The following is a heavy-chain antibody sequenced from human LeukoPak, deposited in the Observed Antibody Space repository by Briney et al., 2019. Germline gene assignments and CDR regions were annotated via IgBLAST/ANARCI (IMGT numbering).Heavy chain of an antibody. D-gene: IGHD1-26*01. CDR2: ICYDGSDK. V-gene: IGHV3-33*01. Sequence: PGRSLRLSCAASGFSFSYYGMHWVRQAPGKGLEWVAVICYDGSDKYYTDSVKGRFTISRDNSKTTLYLQMNSLRAEDTAVYYCARDKSVGAGATYFDYWGQGTLVTVSS. CDR3: ARDKSVGAGATYFDY. J-gene: IGHJ4*02. CDR1: GFSFSYYG.